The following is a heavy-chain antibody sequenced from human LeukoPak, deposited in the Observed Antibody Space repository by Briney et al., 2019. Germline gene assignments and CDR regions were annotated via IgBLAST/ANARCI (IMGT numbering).Heavy chain of an antibody. J-gene: IGHJ4*02. V-gene: IGHV4-34*01. D-gene: IGHD3-9*01. Sequence: SETLSLTCAVYGGSFSGYYWSWIRQPPGKGLEWIGEINHSGSTNYNPPLKSRVTISVDTSKNQFSLKLSSVTAADTAVYYCTRHFPDILTGYSPDYFDYWGQGTLVSVSS. CDR2: INHSGST. CDR1: GGSFSGYY. CDR3: TRHFPDILTGYSPDYFDY.